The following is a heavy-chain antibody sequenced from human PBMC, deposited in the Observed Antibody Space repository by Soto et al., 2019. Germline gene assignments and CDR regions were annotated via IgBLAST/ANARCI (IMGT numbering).Heavy chain of an antibody. CDR2: ISSSGDIT. J-gene: IGHJ4*02. D-gene: IGHD3-22*01. V-gene: IGHV3-11*01. CDR1: GFTFSDYQ. Sequence: GGSLRLSCAASGFTFSDYQMSWIRQAPGKGLEWVSYISSSGDITYYADSVKGRFTISRDNAKNSLHLQMNSLRAEDTAVYYCARDLGYYASSGYFDYWGQGTLVTVSS. CDR3: ARDLGYYASSGYFDY.